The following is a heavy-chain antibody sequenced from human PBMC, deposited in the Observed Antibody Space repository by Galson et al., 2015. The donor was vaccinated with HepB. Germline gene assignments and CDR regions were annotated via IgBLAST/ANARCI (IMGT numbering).Heavy chain of an antibody. CDR3: ARGMGSTRRGGYYGMDV. D-gene: IGHD2-2*01. J-gene: IGHJ6*02. CDR2: INPNSGGT. V-gene: IGHV1-2*04. CDR1: GYTFTDYY. Sequence: SVKVSCKASGYTFTDYYIHWVRQAPGQGLEWMGWINPNSGGTNYAQKFQGWVTMTRDTSISTAYMELSRLRSDDTAVYYCARGMGSTRRGGYYGMDVWGQGTTVTVSS.